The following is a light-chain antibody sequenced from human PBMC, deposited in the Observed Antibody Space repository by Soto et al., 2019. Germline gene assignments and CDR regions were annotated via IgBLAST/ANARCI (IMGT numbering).Light chain of an antibody. Sequence: DMEMTQSPSSLSASVGDRVTITCRASQSITNYLNWYQHKPGKVPKLLIYAASSLQSGVPRRFSGGGSGTDFTLTINSLRPEDVATYYCQQSYRTPLTFGGGTKIEIK. CDR3: QQSYRTPLT. CDR1: QSITNY. V-gene: IGKV1-39*01. CDR2: AAS. J-gene: IGKJ4*01.